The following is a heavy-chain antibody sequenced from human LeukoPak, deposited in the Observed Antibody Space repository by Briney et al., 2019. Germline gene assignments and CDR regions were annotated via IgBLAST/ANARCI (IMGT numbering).Heavy chain of an antibody. Sequence: GAPLKISSKGSGSRFTSCWIGWVRRLPGKGLEWMGIIYPGDSDTRYSPSFQGQVTISADKSISTAYLQWSSLKASDTAMYYCARNIAVAGTRDFDYWGQGTLVTVSS. D-gene: IGHD6-19*01. V-gene: IGHV5-51*01. J-gene: IGHJ4*02. CDR1: GSRFTSCW. CDR2: IYPGDSDT. CDR3: ARNIAVAGTRDFDY.